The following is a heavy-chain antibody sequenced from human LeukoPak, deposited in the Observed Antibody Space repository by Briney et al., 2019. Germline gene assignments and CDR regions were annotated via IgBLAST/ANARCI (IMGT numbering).Heavy chain of an antibody. CDR2: IYWDDDK. J-gene: IGHJ4*02. V-gene: IGHV2-5*02. D-gene: IGHD5-18*01. CDR1: GFSLSTSGVG. Sequence: SGPTLVKPTQTLTLTCTFSGFSLSTSGVGVGWIRQPPGKALEWLALIYWDDDKRYSPSLKSRLTITKDTSKNQVVLTMTNMDPVDTATYYCAAQRLTIAWTAMVWSFDYWGQGTLVTVSS. CDR3: AAQRLTIAWTAMVWSFDY.